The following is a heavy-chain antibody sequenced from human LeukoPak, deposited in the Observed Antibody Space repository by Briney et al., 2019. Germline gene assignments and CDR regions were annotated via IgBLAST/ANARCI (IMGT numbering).Heavy chain of an antibody. J-gene: IGHJ6*03. V-gene: IGHV4-4*07. D-gene: IGHD2-2*01. CDR1: GGSISSYY. CDR2: IYTSGST. CDR3: ARGTIVVVPAASYYYYYMDV. Sequence: SETLSLTCTVSGGSISSYYWSWIRQPTGKGLEWIGRIYTSGSTNYNPSLKSRVTMSVDTSKNQFSLKLSSVTAADTAVYYCARGTIVVVPAASYYYYYMDVWGKGTTVTVSS.